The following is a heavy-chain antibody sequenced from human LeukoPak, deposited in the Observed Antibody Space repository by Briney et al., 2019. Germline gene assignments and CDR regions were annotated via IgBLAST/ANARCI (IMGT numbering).Heavy chain of an antibody. D-gene: IGHD1-26*01. CDR2: INLASGRT. CDR3: ARHGFSGSYWDFDY. CDR1: GYIFTGYY. Sequence: GASVKVSCRASGYIFTGYYMHWIRQAPGQGLDWMGWINLASGRTNYAQNFQDRVTTTSDTSINTAYMELRSLRSDDTAVYYCARHGFSGSYWDFDYWGQGTLVTVSS. J-gene: IGHJ4*02. V-gene: IGHV1-2*02.